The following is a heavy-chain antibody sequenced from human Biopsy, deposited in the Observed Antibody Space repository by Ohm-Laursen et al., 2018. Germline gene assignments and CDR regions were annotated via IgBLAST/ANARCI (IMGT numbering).Heavy chain of an antibody. CDR3: ARTGTYYHDSSLYYFYGLDL. J-gene: IGHJ6*02. Sequence: SVKVSCKTFGGTLSKYAMSWVRQAPGQGLEWLGVIIAPSGTTNNAQRFQGRRSITADESATSVYMELSSLTSGDTAVYYCARTGTYYHDSSLYYFYGLDLWGQGSTVTVFS. D-gene: IGHD3-22*01. CDR1: GGTLSKYA. V-gene: IGHV1-69*13. CDR2: IIAPSGTT.